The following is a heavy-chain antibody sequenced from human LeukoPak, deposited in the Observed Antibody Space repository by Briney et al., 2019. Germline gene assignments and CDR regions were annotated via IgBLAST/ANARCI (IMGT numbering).Heavy chain of an antibody. D-gene: IGHD7-27*01. CDR2: ITTGGPNT. V-gene: IGHV3-23*01. Sequence: GGSLRLSCTASGFTFSSYTMSWDRQAPGKGLKWVSTITTGGPNTYYADSVKGRFTVSRDDSKNTLYLQMNSLRAEDTAVYYCAKDGGLWVSAHWGDSWGRGTLVTVSS. CDR3: AKDGGLWVSAHWGDS. CDR1: GFTFSSYT. J-gene: IGHJ4*02.